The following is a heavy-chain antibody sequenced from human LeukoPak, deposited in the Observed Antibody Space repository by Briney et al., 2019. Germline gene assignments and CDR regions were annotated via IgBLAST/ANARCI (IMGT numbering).Heavy chain of an antibody. CDR3: ARNPPDYSCRPSDI. D-gene: IGHD4/OR15-4a*01. CDR1: GGSISGYY. V-gene: IGHV4-59*01. CDR2: IHYSGTT. Sequence: PSETPSLTCTVSGGSISGYYWAWIREPPGKGLESIGNIHYSGTTNYNPSFKNRVTISLDTSKNQFSLNLSAVTAADTAVYYCARNPPDYSCRPSDIWGQGTMVTVSS. J-gene: IGHJ3*02.